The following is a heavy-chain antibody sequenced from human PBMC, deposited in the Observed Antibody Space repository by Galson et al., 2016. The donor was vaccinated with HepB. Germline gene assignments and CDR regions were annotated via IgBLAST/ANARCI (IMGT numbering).Heavy chain of an antibody. J-gene: IGHJ6*02. D-gene: IGHD6-19*01. CDR1: GGTFSSYA. V-gene: IGHV1-69*04. CDR2: IVPILGMS. CDR3: ARDAVAVAGTLHFYFYGMDV. Sequence: SVKVSCKASGGTFSSYAFSWVRQAPGQGLEWMGRIVPILGMSNYAQKFQGRVTTTADKSTSTVNMELSSLRSEDTVVYYCARDAVAVAGTLHFYFYGMDVWGQGTTVTISS.